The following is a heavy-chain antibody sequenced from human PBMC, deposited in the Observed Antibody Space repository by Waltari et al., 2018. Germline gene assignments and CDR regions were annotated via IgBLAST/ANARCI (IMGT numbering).Heavy chain of an antibody. J-gene: IGHJ4*02. CDR1: GFTFSSYG. V-gene: IGHV3-30*02. Sequence: QVQLVESGGGVVQPGGSLRLSCAASGFTFSSYGMHWVRQAPGKGLEWVAFIRYDGSNKYYADSVKGRFTISRDNSKNTLYLQMNSLRAEDTAVYYCATPGGYWGQGTLVTVSS. CDR3: ATPGGY. CDR2: IRYDGSNK.